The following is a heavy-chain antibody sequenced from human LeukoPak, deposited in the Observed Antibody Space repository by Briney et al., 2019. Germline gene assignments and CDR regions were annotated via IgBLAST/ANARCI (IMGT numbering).Heavy chain of an antibody. CDR3: ARDKLATMTTGWFDP. Sequence: PSQTLSLTCTVSGGSISSGGYYWSWIRQPPGKGLEWIGYIYYSGSTYYNPSLKSRVTISVDTSKNQFSLKLNSVTAADTAVYYCARDKLATMTTGWFDPWGQGTLVTVSS. J-gene: IGHJ5*02. V-gene: IGHV4-30-4*01. CDR1: GGSISSGGYY. D-gene: IGHD4-17*01. CDR2: IYYSGST.